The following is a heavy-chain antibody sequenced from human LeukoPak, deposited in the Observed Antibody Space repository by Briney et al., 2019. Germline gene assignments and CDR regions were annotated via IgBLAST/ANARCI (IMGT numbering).Heavy chain of an antibody. CDR2: IYHSGST. CDR1: GYSISSGYY. Sequence: PSETLSLTCTVSGYSISSGYYWGWIRQPPGKGLEWIGSIYHSGSTYYDPSLESRVTISVDTSKNQFSLKLSSVTAADTAVYYCARDGTQYYHDSSEYFQHWGQGTLVTVSS. J-gene: IGHJ1*01. CDR3: ARDGTQYYHDSSEYFQH. D-gene: IGHD3-22*01. V-gene: IGHV4-38-2*02.